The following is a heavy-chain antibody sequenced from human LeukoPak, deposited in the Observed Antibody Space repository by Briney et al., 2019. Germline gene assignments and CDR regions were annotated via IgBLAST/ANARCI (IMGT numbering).Heavy chain of an antibody. CDR1: GFTFSSYW. J-gene: IGHJ4*02. Sequence: GGSLRLSCAASGFTFSSYWMSWVRQAPGKGLEWVANIKQDGSEKYYVDSVKGRFTISRDNAKNSLYLQMNSLRAEDTAVYYCAKDSLVGPLDYWGQGTLVTVSS. D-gene: IGHD1-26*01. CDR3: AKDSLVGPLDY. CDR2: IKQDGSEK. V-gene: IGHV3-7*01.